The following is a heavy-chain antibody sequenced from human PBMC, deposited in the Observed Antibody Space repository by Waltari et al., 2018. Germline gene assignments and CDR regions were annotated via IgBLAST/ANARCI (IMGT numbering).Heavy chain of an antibody. V-gene: IGHV5-51*01. J-gene: IGHJ4*02. D-gene: IGHD3-10*01. CDR1: GYSFTSYW. CDR2: SYPGYSDT. CDR3: ARGAEYYYGSGSADY. Sequence: EVQLVQSGAEVKKPGESLKISCKGSGYSFTSYWIGWVRQMPGKGLEWMGISYPGYSDTIYRPSFQGQVTISADKSISTAYLQWSSLKASDTAMYDCARGAEYYYGSGSADYWGQGTLVTVSS.